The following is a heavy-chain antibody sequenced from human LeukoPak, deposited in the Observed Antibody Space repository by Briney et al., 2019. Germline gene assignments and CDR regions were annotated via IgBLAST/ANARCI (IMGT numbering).Heavy chain of an antibody. J-gene: IGHJ4*02. V-gene: IGHV3-30-3*01. CDR2: ISYDGSNK. CDR3: ARDPLGFGMVTLEY. CDR1: GFTFSSYA. Sequence: PGRSLRLSCAAPGFTFSSYALHWVRQAPGKGLERAAVISYDGSNKYYADSVKGRFTISRDNSKKTLYLQMNSLNAEDTAVYYCARDPLGFGMVTLEYWGQGTLVTVSS. D-gene: IGHD3-3*01.